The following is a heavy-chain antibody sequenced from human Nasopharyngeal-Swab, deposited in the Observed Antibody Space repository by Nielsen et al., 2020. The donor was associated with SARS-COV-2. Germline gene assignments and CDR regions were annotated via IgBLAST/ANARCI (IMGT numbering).Heavy chain of an antibody. D-gene: IGHD3-16*01. V-gene: IGHV3-74*01. Sequence: GGSLRLSCAASGFTFDDYGMSWVRQAPGEGLVWVSRMNSDGSRTSYADSVKGRFTISRDNAKNTLYLQMNSLRAEDTAVYYCARVDVHDAFDVWGQGTMVTVSS. CDR2: MNSDGSRT. J-gene: IGHJ3*01. CDR1: GFTFDDYG. CDR3: ARVDVHDAFDV.